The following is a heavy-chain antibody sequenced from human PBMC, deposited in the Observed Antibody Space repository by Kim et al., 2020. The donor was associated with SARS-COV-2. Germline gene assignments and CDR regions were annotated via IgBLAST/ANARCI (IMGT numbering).Heavy chain of an antibody. CDR2: ISYDGSNK. CDR3: AKDFAPHGASIYYYYYGMDV. V-gene: IGHV3-30*18. Sequence: GGSLRLSCAASGFTFSSYGMHWVRQAPGKGLEWVAVISYDGSNKYYADSVKGRFTISRDNSKNTLYLQMNSLRAEDTAVYYCAKDFAPHGASIYYYYYGMDVWGQGTTVTVSS. J-gene: IGHJ6*02. D-gene: IGHD4-17*01. CDR1: GFTFSSYG.